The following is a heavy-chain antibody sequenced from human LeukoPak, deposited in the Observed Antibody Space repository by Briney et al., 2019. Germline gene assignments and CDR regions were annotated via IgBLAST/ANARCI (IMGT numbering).Heavy chain of an antibody. CDR2: ISWNSGSR. V-gene: IGHV3-9*01. CDR3: AKDTSWFTSAFDI. D-gene: IGHD3-10*01. CDR1: GFTFEDYD. J-gene: IGHJ3*02. Sequence: PGGSLRLSCAASGFTFEDYDMHWVRQAPGKGLEWVSGISWNSGSRGYADSVKGRFTISRDNAKNSLYLQMGSLRTEDTAFYYCAKDTSWFTSAFDIWGQGTMVTVSS.